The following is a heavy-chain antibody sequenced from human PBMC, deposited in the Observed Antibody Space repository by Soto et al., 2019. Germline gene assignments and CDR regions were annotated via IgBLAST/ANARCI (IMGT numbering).Heavy chain of an antibody. CDR2: INHSGST. CDR3: ARRRHYSITTVRGVIPRYGMDV. D-gene: IGHD3-10*01. J-gene: IGHJ6*02. V-gene: IGHV4-34*01. CDR1: GGSFSGYY. Sequence: SETLSLTCAVYGGSFSGYYWSWIRQPPGKGLEWIGEINHSGSTNYNPSPKSRVTISVDTSKNQFSLKLSSVTAADTAVYYCARRRHYSITTVRGVIPRYGMDVWGQGTTVTVSS.